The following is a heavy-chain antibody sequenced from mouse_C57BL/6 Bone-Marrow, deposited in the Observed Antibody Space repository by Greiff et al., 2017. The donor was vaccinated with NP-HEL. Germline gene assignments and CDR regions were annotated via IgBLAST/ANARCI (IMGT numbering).Heavy chain of an antibody. V-gene: IGHV5-17*01. CDR2: ISSGSSTI. CDR3: ARGLLRW. J-gene: IGHJ3*01. Sequence: EVKVVESGGGLVKPGGSLKLSCAASGFTFSYYGMHWVRQAPEKGLEWVAYISSGSSTIYYADTVKGRFTISRDNAKNTLFLQMTSLRSEDTAMYYCARGLLRWGGQGTLVTVSA. CDR1: GFTFSYYG. D-gene: IGHD1-1*01.